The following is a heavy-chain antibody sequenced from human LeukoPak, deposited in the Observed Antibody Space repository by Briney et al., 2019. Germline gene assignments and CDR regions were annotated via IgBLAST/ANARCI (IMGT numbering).Heavy chain of an antibody. D-gene: IGHD3-3*01. CDR2: MNPNSGNT. CDR1: GYTFTSYD. V-gene: IGHV1-8*03. CDR3: ARVVTIFGVVVFDY. Sequence: ASVKVSCKASGYTFTSYDINWVRQATGQGLEWMGWMNPNSGNTGYAQKFQGRVTITRNTSISTAYMELSRLRSDDTAVYYCARVVTIFGVVVFDYWGQGTLVTVSS. J-gene: IGHJ4*02.